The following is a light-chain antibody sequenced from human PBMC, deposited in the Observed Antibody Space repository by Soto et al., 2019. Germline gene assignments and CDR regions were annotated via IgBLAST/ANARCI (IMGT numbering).Light chain of an antibody. CDR1: QDISSY. V-gene: IGKV1-9*01. J-gene: IGKJ4*01. Sequence: IQLTQSPSSLSASVGDRVTITCRASQDISSYLAWCQQKPGKAPKLLIYLASTLHSGVPSSFSGSGSGTDFSLTISSLQPEDAATYYCQSLNRFPHSFGGGTKVDIK. CDR3: QSLNRFPHS. CDR2: LAS.